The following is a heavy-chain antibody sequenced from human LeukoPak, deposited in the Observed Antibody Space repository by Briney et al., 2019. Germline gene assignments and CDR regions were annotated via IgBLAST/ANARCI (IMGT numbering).Heavy chain of an antibody. CDR3: ARETHYDSSGYHNDY. CDR1: GFIFSDYY. D-gene: IGHD3-22*01. V-gene: IGHV3-11*04. Sequence: PGGSLRLSCATSGFIFSDYYLSWIRQAPGKALEWVSYISSGGTIIYYADSVKGRFTISRDNVKNSLYLQMNSLRAEDTAVYYCARETHYDSSGYHNDYWGQGTLVTVSS. CDR2: ISSGGTII. J-gene: IGHJ4*02.